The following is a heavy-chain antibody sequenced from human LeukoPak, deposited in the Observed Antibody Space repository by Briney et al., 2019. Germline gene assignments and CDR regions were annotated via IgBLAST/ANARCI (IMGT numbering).Heavy chain of an antibody. CDR1: GFTFSSYW. Sequence: GGSLRLSCAASGFTFSSYWMSWVRQAPGKGLEWVANIKQDGSEKYYVDSVKGRFTISRDNAKNSLYLQMNSLRAEDTAVYYCARDERSEGLVVVANPSLDYWGQGTLVTVSS. J-gene: IGHJ4*02. CDR2: IKQDGSEK. CDR3: ARDERSEGLVVVANPSLDY. V-gene: IGHV3-7*01. D-gene: IGHD1-26*01.